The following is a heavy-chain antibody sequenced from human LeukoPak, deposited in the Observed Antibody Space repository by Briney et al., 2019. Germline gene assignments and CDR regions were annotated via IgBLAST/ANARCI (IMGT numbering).Heavy chain of an antibody. D-gene: IGHD5-18*01. V-gene: IGHV1-24*01. CDR3: ATEGPERGYSYGYYFDY. CDR2: FDPEDGET. J-gene: IGHJ4*02. CDR1: GYTLTELS. Sequence: ASVKVSCKVSGYTLTELSMHWVRQAPGKGLEWMGGFDPEDGETIYAQKFQGRVTMTEDTSTDTAYMELSSLRSGDTAVYYCATEGPERGYSYGYYFDYWGQGTLVTVSS.